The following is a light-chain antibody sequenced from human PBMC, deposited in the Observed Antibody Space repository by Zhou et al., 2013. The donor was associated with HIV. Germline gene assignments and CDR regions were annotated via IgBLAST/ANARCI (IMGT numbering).Light chain of an antibody. CDR3: QQSYIIPPLT. J-gene: IGKJ4*01. V-gene: IGKV1-39*01. CDR2: TAS. Sequence: DIQMTQSPSSLSASVGDRVTITCRASQSISSYLNWYQQKPGKAPKLLIYTASSLRSGVPSRFSGRGSGTDFTLTISSLQAEDFATYYCQQSYIIPPLTFGGGTKVEIK. CDR1: QSISSY.